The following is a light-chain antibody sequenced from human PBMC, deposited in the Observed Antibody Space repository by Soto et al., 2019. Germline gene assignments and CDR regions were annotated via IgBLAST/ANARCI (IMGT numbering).Light chain of an antibody. CDR2: KAS. CDR3: QHYNSYSEA. CDR1: QTISSW. V-gene: IGKV1-5*03. Sequence: DIQMTQSPSSLAASVGDRVTITCRASQTISSWLAWYQQKPGKAPKLLSYKASTLKSGVPSRFSGSGSGTEFTLTISSLQPDDFETYYCQHYNSYSEAFGQGTKVDIK. J-gene: IGKJ1*01.